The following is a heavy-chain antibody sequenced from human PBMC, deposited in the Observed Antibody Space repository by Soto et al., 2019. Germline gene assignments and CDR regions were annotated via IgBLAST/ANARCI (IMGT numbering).Heavy chain of an antibody. CDR3: AKDSRGVSGSYPDY. V-gene: IGHV3-9*01. CDR1: GFTFDDYA. CDR2: IRWNSGSI. D-gene: IGHD1-26*01. Sequence: EVQLVESGGGLVQPGRSLRLSCAASGFTFDDYAMHWVRQAPGKGLEWVSGIRWNSGSIGYADSVKGRFTISRDNAKNALYLQMNSLRAEDTAVYYCAKDSRGVSGSYPDYWGQGTLVTVSS. J-gene: IGHJ4*02.